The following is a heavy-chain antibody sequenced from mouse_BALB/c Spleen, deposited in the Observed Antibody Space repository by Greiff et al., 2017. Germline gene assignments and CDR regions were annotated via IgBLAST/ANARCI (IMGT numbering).Heavy chain of an antibody. J-gene: IGHJ4*01. CDR1: GYTFTSYW. V-gene: IGHV1-7*01. Sequence: VQLQQSGAELAKPGASVKMSCKASGYTFTSYWMHWVKQRPGQGLEWIGYINPSTGYTEYNQKFKDKATLTADKSSSTAYMQLSSLTSEDSAVYYGASGGIDYWGQGTSVTVSA. CDR3: ASGGIDY. CDR2: INPSTGYT.